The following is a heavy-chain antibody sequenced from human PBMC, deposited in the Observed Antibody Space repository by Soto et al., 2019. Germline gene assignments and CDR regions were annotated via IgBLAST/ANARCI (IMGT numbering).Heavy chain of an antibody. Sequence: SETLSLTCAVSGFFISSGNYWGWIRKPPGKGLEWIGSIFHGGNTYYNPSLKSRVTISVDMSKNQFSLKLNSVTAADTAVYYFARGPGYDGFDVWGQGTVVTVSS. CDR2: IFHGGNT. CDR1: GFFISSGNY. D-gene: IGHD3-10*01. V-gene: IGHV4-38-2*01. J-gene: IGHJ3*01. CDR3: ARGPGYDGFDV.